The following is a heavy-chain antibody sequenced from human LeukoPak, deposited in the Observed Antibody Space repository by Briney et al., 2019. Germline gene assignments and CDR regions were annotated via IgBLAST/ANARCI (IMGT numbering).Heavy chain of an antibody. CDR2: IKEDGSEK. CDR3: ARVGSGEGMD. Sequence: GGSLRLTCAASGFTFSSHWMSWVRQAPGKGLEWVANIKEDGSEKYYGDSVKGRFTISRDNAKKSLYLQTNSLRAEDTAVYYCARVGSGEGMDWGQGTLVTVSS. V-gene: IGHV3-7*01. J-gene: IGHJ4*02. CDR1: GFTFSSHW. D-gene: IGHD6-19*01.